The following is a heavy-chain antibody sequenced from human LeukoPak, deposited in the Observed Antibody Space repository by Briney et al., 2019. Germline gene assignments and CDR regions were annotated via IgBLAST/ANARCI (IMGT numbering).Heavy chain of an antibody. CDR1: GFTFSSYG. J-gene: IGHJ4*02. D-gene: IGHD3-22*01. Sequence: GGSLRLSCAASGFTFSSYGIHWVRQAPGRGLEWVANIKQDGSEKYYVDSVKGRFTISRDNAKNSVYLHMNSLRAEDTAVYYCARDGSDSTGYYYALWGQGTLVTVSS. V-gene: IGHV3-7*01. CDR2: IKQDGSEK. CDR3: ARDGSDSTGYYYAL.